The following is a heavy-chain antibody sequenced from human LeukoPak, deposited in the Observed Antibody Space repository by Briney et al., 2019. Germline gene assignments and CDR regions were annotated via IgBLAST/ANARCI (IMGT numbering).Heavy chain of an antibody. D-gene: IGHD3-9*01. CDR3: ARVRGIYRGELRYFDWVDYYGMDV. J-gene: IGHJ6*02. Sequence: PGGSLRLSCAASGFTFSSYEMNWVRRAPGKGLEWVSYISSSGSTIYYADSVKGRFTISRDNAKNSLYLQMNSLRAEDTAVYYCARVRGIYRGELRYFDWVDYYGMDVWGQGTTVTVSS. V-gene: IGHV3-48*03. CDR1: GFTFSSYE. CDR2: ISSSGSTI.